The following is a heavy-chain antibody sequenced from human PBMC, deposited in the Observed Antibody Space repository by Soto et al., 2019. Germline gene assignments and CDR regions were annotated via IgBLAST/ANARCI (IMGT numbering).Heavy chain of an antibody. J-gene: IGHJ4*02. CDR1: GFTFGDYA. D-gene: IGHD4-17*01. CDR3: TRDNLDYGDYVPFDY. Sequence: GGSLRLSCTASGFTFGDYAMSWFRQAPGKGLEWVGFIRSKGYGGTTEYAASVNSRFTISRDDSKSIAYLQMNSLKTEDTAVYYCTRDNLDYGDYVPFDYWGQGTLVTVSS. CDR2: IRSKGYGGTT. V-gene: IGHV3-49*03.